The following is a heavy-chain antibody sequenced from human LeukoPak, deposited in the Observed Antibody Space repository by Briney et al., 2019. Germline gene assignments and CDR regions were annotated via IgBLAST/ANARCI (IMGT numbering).Heavy chain of an antibody. Sequence: PSETLSLTCIVSGGSISSHYWSWIRQPPGKGLEWIGYIYYSGSTNYNPSLKSRVTISVDTSKNQFSLKLSSVTAADTAVYYCAREQYNWNTGGWFDPWGQGTLVTVSS. J-gene: IGHJ5*02. V-gene: IGHV4-59*11. CDR1: GGSISSHY. CDR3: AREQYNWNTGGWFDP. D-gene: IGHD1/OR15-1a*01. CDR2: IYYSGST.